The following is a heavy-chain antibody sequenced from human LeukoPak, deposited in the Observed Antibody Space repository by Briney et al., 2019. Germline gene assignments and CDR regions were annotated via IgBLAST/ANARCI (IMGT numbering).Heavy chain of an antibody. V-gene: IGHV5-51*01. Sequence: GGSLKISCKGFGYSFTSYWIAWVRQMPGKGLEWMGIIYPGDSDTRYSPSLQGQVTISGDKSISTVYLQWSSLKASDTAMYYCARVDLYCSSTSCYSFDYWGQGTLVTVSS. CDR1: GYSFTSYW. D-gene: IGHD2-2*01. CDR2: IYPGDSDT. CDR3: ARVDLYCSSTSCYSFDY. J-gene: IGHJ4*02.